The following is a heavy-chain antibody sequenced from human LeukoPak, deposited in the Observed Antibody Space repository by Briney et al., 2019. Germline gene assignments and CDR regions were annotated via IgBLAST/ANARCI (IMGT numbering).Heavy chain of an antibody. CDR2: IKQDGTEK. CDR1: GFTFTTYW. Sequence: GGSLRLSCAASGFTFTTYWMSWVRQAPGKGLEWVANIKQDGTEKYYVDSVKGRFTISRDNAKTSLYLQMISLRAEDTAVYYCARHLSGVTGYTYGRGIDYWGQGTLVTVSS. D-gene: IGHD5-18*01. CDR3: ARHLSGVTGYTYGRGIDY. V-gene: IGHV3-7*01. J-gene: IGHJ4*02.